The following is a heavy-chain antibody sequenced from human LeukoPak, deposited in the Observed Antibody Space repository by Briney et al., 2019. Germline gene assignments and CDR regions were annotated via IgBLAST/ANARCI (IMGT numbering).Heavy chain of an antibody. J-gene: IGHJ4*02. CDR1: GGSFSGYY. CDR2: INHRGST. Sequence: SETLSLTCAVYGGSFSGYYWTWIRQPPGKGLEWIGEINHRGSTNYNPSLKSRVTISVDTSKNQFSLKLSSVTAADTAVYYCARVYKAADYWGQGTLVTVSS. D-gene: IGHD5-24*01. V-gene: IGHV4-34*01. CDR3: ARVYKAADY.